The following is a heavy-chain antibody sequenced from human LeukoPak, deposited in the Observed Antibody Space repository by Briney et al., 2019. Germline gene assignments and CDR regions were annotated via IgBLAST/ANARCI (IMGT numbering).Heavy chain of an antibody. CDR1: GGSLSGYY. CDR2: INHSGST. J-gene: IGHJ4*02. V-gene: IGHV4-34*01. CDR3: ARGLWDIVRGVIITMDY. Sequence: PSETLSLTCAVYGGSLSGYYWSWIRQPPGHRLGWIGEINHSGSTNYNPSPKRRVTISVDTYKNQFSLKLSAVAAADTAVYYCARGLWDIVRGVIITMDYGGQGTLVTVSA. D-gene: IGHD3-10*01.